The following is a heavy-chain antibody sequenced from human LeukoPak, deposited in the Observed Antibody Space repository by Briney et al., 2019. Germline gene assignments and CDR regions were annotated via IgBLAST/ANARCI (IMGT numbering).Heavy chain of an antibody. CDR2: IKSKTDGGTT. Sequence: ETLSLTCTVSGGSISSYYWSWIRQPPGKGLEWVGRIKSKTDGGTTDYAAPVKGRFTISRDDSKNTLYLQMNSLKTEDTAVYYCTTATSSGYPYWGQGTLVTVSS. CDR1: GGSISSYY. CDR3: TTATSSGYPY. D-gene: IGHD3-22*01. V-gene: IGHV3-15*01. J-gene: IGHJ4*02.